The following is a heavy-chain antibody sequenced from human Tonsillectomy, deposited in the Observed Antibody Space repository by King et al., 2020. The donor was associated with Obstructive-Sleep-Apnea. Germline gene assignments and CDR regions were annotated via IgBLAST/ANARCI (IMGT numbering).Heavy chain of an antibody. J-gene: IGHJ3*02. CDR2: IKQDGREK. CDR3: ARVVLAAFDI. Sequence: VQLVESGGGLVQPGGALRLSCAASGFTFTSYWMTWVRQAPGKGLEWVANIKQDGREKYYVDSVKGRFTISRDNAKNSVDLQMQSLRGEDTAVYYCARVVLAAFDIWGQGTVVTVSS. V-gene: IGHV3-7*01. CDR1: GFTFTSYW.